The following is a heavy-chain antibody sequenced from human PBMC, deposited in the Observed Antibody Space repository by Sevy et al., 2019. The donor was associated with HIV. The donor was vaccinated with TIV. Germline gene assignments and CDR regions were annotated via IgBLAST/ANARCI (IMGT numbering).Heavy chain of an antibody. CDR2: ISNDGGNQ. CDR3: AKDVSDGYNYFLDF. D-gene: IGHD5-12*01. J-gene: IGHJ4*02. CDR1: RFTFRSYG. Sequence: GGSLRLSCAASRFTFRSYGMHWVRQAPGKGLEWVAVISNDGGNQYYADSVKGRFTISRDNSKNTVYLQMNSLRAEDTAVYYCAKDVSDGYNYFLDFWGQGALVTVSS. V-gene: IGHV3-30*18.